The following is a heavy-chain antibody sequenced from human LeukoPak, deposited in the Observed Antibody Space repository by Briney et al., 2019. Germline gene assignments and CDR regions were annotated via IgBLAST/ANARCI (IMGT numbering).Heavy chain of an antibody. V-gene: IGHV4-59*11. CDR1: GGSISGQY. Sequence: SETLSLTCTVSGGSISGQYWSWLRQPPGKGLQWIGYIYYTGSTNYNSSLKSRVTISVDTSKSHFSLKLSSATAADTAVYYCARGGSGSSKYAFDIWGQGTMVTVSS. CDR2: IYYTGST. J-gene: IGHJ3*02. D-gene: IGHD3-10*01. CDR3: ARGGSGSSKYAFDI.